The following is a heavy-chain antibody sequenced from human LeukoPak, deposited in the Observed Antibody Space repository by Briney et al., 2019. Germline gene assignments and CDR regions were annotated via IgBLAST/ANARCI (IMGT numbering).Heavy chain of an antibody. CDR1: GFTFSSYA. D-gene: IGHD1-14*01. J-gene: IGHJ4*02. CDR3: TKRQRNHNFDY. CDR2: ISGSGAST. V-gene: IGHV3-23*01. Sequence: PGGSLRLSCAASGFTFSSYAMSWVRQAPGKGLEWVSAISGSGASTFYADSVKGRFTISRDNSKNTLYLQMDSLRAEDTAVYYCTKRQRNHNFDYWGQGTLVTVSS.